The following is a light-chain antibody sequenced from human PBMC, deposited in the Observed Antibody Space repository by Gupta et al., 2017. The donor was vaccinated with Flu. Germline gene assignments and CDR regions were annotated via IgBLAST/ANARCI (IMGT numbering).Light chain of an antibody. CDR1: QSVLYSSNNKNY. CDR3: QQYDSTPRT. CDR2: WAS. V-gene: IGKV4-1*01. J-gene: IGKJ2*01. Sequence: DIVMTQSPDSLAVSLGERATINCKSSQSVLYSSNNKNYLAWYQQKPGQPPKLLIYWASTRESGVPDRFSGSGSGTDFTLTISSLQADDVAVYYCQQYDSTPRTFGQGTKMEIK.